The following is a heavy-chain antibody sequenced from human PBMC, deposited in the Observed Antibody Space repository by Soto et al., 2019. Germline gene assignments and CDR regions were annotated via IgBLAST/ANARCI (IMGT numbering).Heavy chain of an antibody. CDR1: GGSISSYY. V-gene: IGHV4-59*08. CDR2: IYYSGST. Sequence: QVQLQESGPGLVKPSETLSLTCTVSGGSISSYYWSWIRQPPGKGLEWIGYIYYSGSTNYNPSLKSRVTISVDTSKNQFSLRLSSVTAADTAVYYCARSGSVSSLTDSVPYSDYYYYGMDVWGQGTTVTVSS. CDR3: ARSGSVSSLTDSVPYSDYYYYGMDV. J-gene: IGHJ6*02. D-gene: IGHD5-12*01.